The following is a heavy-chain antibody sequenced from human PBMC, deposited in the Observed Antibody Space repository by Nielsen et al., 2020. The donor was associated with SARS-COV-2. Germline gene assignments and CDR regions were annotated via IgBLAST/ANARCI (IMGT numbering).Heavy chain of an antibody. D-gene: IGHD4-17*01. CDR3: AKFGLQDGDYVGFDC. J-gene: IGHJ4*02. V-gene: IGHV3-30*18. CDR1: GFTFSSYG. CDR2: ISYDGSNK. Sequence: GGSLRLSCAASGFTFSSYGMHWVRQAPGKGLEWVAVISYDGSNKYYADSVKGRFTVSRDNSKNTLYLQMNSLRAEDTAVYYCAKFGLQDGDYVGFDCWGQGTLVTVSS.